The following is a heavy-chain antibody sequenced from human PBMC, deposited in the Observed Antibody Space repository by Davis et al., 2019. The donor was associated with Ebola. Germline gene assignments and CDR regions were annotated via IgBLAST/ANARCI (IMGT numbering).Heavy chain of an antibody. J-gene: IGHJ3*02. Sequence: GESLKISCSASGFTFSHYAMDWVRQAPGKGLEWVAVTSFDGYNKFYADSVKGRFTISRDNSNNTLYLQMNSLRAEDTAVYFCAKARVGTTGDAFDSWGQGTVVTVSS. CDR3: AKARVGTTGDAFDS. D-gene: IGHD1-26*01. CDR1: GFTFSHYA. V-gene: IGHV3-30*18. CDR2: TSFDGYNK.